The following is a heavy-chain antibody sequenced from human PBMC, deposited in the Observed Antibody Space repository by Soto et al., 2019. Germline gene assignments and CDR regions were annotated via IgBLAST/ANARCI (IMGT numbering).Heavy chain of an antibody. CDR2: INPNSGGT. CDR3: ARAGDSRSWYIGY. Sequence: ASVKGSCKAAGYTFTGYYMHWVRQAPGQGLEWMGWINPNSGGTNYAQKFQGRVTMTRDTSISTAYMELSRLRSDDTAVYYCARAGDSRSWYIGYWGPVTLVTVYS. J-gene: IGHJ4*02. CDR1: GYTFTGYY. D-gene: IGHD6-13*01. V-gene: IGHV1-2*02.